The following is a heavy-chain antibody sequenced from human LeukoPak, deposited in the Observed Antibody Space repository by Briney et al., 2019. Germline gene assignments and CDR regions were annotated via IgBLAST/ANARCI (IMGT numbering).Heavy chain of an antibody. J-gene: IGHJ3*02. CDR2: INPSGGST. CDR3: AREDQGVDGYNYGGGNGAFDI. Sequence: ASVKVSCKASGYTFTSYYMHWVRQAPGQGLEWMGIINPSGGSTSYAQKFQGRVTMTRDMSTSTVYMELSSLRSEDTAVYYCAREDQGVDGYNYGGGNGAFDIWGQGTMVTVSS. D-gene: IGHD5-24*01. V-gene: IGHV1-46*01. CDR1: GYTFTSYY.